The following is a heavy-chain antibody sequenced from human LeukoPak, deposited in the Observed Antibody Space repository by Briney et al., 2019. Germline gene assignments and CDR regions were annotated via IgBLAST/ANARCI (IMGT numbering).Heavy chain of an antibody. J-gene: IGHJ4*02. CDR2: IYYSGST. CDR3: ARQEKIAAAGGFFDY. D-gene: IGHD6-13*01. Sequence: SETLSLTCAVYGGSFSGYYWSWIRQPPGKGLEWIGYIYYSGSTNYNPSLKSRVTISVDTSKNQFSLKLSSVTAADTAVYYCARQEKIAAAGGFFDYWGQGTLVTVSS. CDR1: GGSFSGYY. V-gene: IGHV4-59*08.